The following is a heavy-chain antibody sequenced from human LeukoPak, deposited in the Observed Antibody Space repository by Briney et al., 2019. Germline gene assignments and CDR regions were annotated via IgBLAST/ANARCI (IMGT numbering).Heavy chain of an antibody. CDR2: ISAYNGNT. Sequence: ASVKVSCKASGYTFTSYGISWVRQAPGQGLEWMGWISAYNGNTNYAQKLQGRVTMTTDTSTSTAYMELRSLRSDDAAVYYCARAGSSSWYSLYYFDYWGQGTLVTVSS. D-gene: IGHD6-13*01. CDR1: GYTFTSYG. V-gene: IGHV1-18*01. J-gene: IGHJ4*02. CDR3: ARAGSSSWYSLYYFDY.